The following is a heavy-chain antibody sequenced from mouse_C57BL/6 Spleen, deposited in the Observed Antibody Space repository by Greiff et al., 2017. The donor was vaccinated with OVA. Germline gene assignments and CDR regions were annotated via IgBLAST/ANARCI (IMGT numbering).Heavy chain of an antibody. Sequence: VQLQQPGAELVMPGASVKLSCKASGYTFTSYWMHWVKQRPGQGLEWIGEIDPSDSYTNYNQKFKGKSTLTVDKSSSTAYMQLSSLTSEDSAVYYCARDDYSNYYFDYWGQGTTLTVSS. CDR3: ARDDYSNYYFDY. V-gene: IGHV1-69*01. J-gene: IGHJ2*01. CDR1: GYTFTSYW. D-gene: IGHD2-5*01. CDR2: IDPSDSYT.